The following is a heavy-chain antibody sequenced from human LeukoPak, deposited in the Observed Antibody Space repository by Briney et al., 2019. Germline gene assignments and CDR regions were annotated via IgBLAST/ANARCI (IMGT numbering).Heavy chain of an antibody. Sequence: KASETLSLTCAVYGGSFSGYYWSWIRQPPGKGLEWIGEISHSGSTNYNPSLKSRVTISVDTSKNQFSLKLSSVTAADTAVYYCARGRTDIPTMIVVVIGAHNWFDPWGQGTLVTVSS. J-gene: IGHJ5*02. CDR1: GGSFSGYY. CDR2: ISHSGST. CDR3: ARGRTDIPTMIVVVIGAHNWFDP. V-gene: IGHV4-34*01. D-gene: IGHD3-22*01.